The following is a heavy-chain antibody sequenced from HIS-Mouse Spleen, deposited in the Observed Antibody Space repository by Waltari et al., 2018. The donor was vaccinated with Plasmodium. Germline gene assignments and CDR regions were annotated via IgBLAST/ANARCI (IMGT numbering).Heavy chain of an antibody. D-gene: IGHD6-6*01. V-gene: IGHV2-70*15. Sequence: QVTLRESGPALVKPTQTLTLTCTFSGFPLSTSGMCVTWIRQPPGKALEWIARIDWDDDKYDSTSLKTSLTISKDTSKNQVVLTMTNMDPVDTATYYCARTTYSSSSAKYYYYGMDVWGQGTTVTVSS. J-gene: IGHJ6*02. CDR3: ARTTYSSSSAKYYYYGMDV. CDR1: GFPLSTSGMC. CDR2: IDWDDDK.